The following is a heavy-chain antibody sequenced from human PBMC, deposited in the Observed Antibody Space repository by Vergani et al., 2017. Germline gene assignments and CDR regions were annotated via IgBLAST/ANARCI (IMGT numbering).Heavy chain of an antibody. Sequence: QVQLQESGPGLVKPSETLSLTCTVSGGSISSYYWSWIRQPPGKGLEWIGYIYTSGSTNYNPSLKSRVTISVDTSKNQFSLKLSSVTAADTAVYYCARAYYDFWSGQYYFDYWGQGTLVTVSS. CDR1: GGSISSYY. CDR3: ARAYYDFWSGQYYFDY. V-gene: IGHV4-4*09. CDR2: IYTSGST. D-gene: IGHD3-3*01. J-gene: IGHJ4*02.